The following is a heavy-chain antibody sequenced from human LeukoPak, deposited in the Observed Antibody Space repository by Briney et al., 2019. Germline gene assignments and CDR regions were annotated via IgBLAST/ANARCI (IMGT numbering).Heavy chain of an antibody. CDR1: GGSISSRY. V-gene: IGHV4-59*08. Sequence: SETLSLTCTVSGGSISSRYWSWIRQPPGKGLEWIGYIYYSGSTNYNPSVRSRVTISVDTSKSQFSLKLSSVTAADTAVYYCARTHQGGEYYFDYWGQGTLVTVSS. CDR2: IYYSGST. CDR3: ARTHQGGEYYFDY. D-gene: IGHD7-27*01. J-gene: IGHJ4*02.